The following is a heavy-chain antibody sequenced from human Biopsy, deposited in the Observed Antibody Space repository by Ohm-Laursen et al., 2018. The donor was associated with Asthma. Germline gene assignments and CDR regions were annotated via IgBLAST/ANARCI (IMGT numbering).Heavy chain of an antibody. CDR2: GGSYYDRGLK. J-gene: IGHJ4*02. Sequence: SLRLSCTAPGFTLTTYAIHWVRQAPGKGLEWVAVGGSYYDRGLKYYADSVNGRFTVSRDDSKNTLYLQMNSLRPDDTAVYYCARDVMEWYLPAFDFWGQGTLVTVSS. CDR1: GFTLTTYA. V-gene: IGHV3-30-3*01. D-gene: IGHD3-3*01. CDR3: ARDVMEWYLPAFDF.